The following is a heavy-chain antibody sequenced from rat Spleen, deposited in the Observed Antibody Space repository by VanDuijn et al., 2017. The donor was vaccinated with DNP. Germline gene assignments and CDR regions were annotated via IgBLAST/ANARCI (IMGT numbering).Heavy chain of an antibody. CDR1: GFTFSDYD. Sequence: EVQLVESGGGLVQPGRSLNLSCAASGFTFSDYDMAWVRQAPKKGLEWVASITPSGGNTYFPDSVKGRFTISRDDATSTLYLQMDSLRSEDTATYYCTRGGTYYFDYWGQGVMVTVSS. J-gene: IGHJ2*01. CDR3: TRGGTYYFDY. CDR2: ITPSGGNT. V-gene: IGHV5-25*01.